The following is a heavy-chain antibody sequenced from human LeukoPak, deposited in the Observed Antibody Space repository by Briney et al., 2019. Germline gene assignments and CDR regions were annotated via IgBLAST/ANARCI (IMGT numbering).Heavy chain of an antibody. V-gene: IGHV4-59*06. D-gene: IGHD3-22*01. CDR3: ARDSTRNYYGSSGHTIWAFDI. CDR2: IYYSGST. CDR1: GGSISSYY. Sequence: TSETLSLTCTVSGGSISSYYWSWIRQHPGKGLEWIGYIYYSGSTYYNPSLKSRVTISVDTSKNQFSLKLSSVTAADTAVYYCARDSTRNYYGSSGHTIWAFDIWGQGTMVTVSS. J-gene: IGHJ3*02.